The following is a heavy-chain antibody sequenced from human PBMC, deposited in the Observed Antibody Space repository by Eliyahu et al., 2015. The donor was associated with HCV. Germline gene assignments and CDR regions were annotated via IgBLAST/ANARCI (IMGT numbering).Heavy chain of an antibody. CDR3: AKDSASIVGAPDAFDI. J-gene: IGHJ3*02. D-gene: IGHD1-26*01. CDR2: ISGSGGST. Sequence: EVQLLESGGGLVQPGGSLRLSCAASGFTFSSYAMSWVRQGPGEGLGWVSAISGSGGSTYYADSVKGRFTISRDNSKNTLYLQMNSLRAEDTAVYYCAKDSASIVGAPDAFDIWGQGTMVTVSS. V-gene: IGHV3-23*01. CDR1: GFTFSSYA.